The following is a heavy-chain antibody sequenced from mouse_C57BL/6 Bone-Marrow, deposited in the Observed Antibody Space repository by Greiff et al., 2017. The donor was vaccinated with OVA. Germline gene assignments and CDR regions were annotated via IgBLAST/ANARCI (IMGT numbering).Heavy chain of an antibody. J-gene: IGHJ2*01. CDR2: IYPGSGNT. D-gene: IGHD1-1*01. V-gene: IGHV1-76*01. CDR1: GYTFTDYY. Sequence: QVQLKQSGAELVRPGASVKLSCKASGYTFTDYYINWVKQRPGQGLEWIARIYPGSGNTYYNEKFKGKATLTAEKSSSTAYMQLSSLTSEDSAVYFCARDGSSYESYWGQGTTLTVSS. CDR3: ARDGSSYESY.